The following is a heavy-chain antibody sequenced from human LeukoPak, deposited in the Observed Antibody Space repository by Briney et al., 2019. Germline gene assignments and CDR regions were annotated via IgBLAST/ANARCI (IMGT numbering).Heavy chain of an antibody. CDR1: GFTFSSYL. CDR2: INQDGSEK. J-gene: IGHJ4*02. V-gene: IGHV3-7*01. CDR3: ARGGYYGSGRYYFDS. Sequence: GGSLRLSCAASGFTFSSYLMSWVRQAPGKGLEWVANINQDGSEKYYVDSVKGRFTISRDNAKNSLYLQMNSLRAEDTAVYYCARGGYYGSGRYYFDSWGQGTLVTVSS. D-gene: IGHD3-3*01.